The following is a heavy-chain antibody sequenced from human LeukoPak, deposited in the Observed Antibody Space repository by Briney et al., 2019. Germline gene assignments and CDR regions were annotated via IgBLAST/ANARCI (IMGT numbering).Heavy chain of an antibody. D-gene: IGHD3-22*01. CDR1: GYTFTSYD. J-gene: IGHJ6*02. V-gene: IGHV1-8*03. CDR2: MNPNSGNT. CDR3: ARAYSGGGYYFYHYYGMDV. Sequence: ASVKVSCKASGYTFTSYDINWVRQATGQGLEWMGWMNPNSGNTGYAQKFQGRVTITRNTSISTAYMELSSLRSEDTAVYYCARAYSGGGYYFYHYYGMDVWGQGTTVTVSS.